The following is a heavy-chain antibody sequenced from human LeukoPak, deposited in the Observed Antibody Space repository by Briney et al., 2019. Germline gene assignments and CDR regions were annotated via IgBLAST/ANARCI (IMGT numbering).Heavy chain of an antibody. V-gene: IGHV3-23*01. CDR1: GFTFSSYA. J-gene: IGHJ3*02. CDR3: GRGGITIIVVVIGAFDI. CDR2: ISGSGGRT. Sequence: GGSLRLSCAASGFTFSSYAMSWVRQAPGKGLEWVSAISGSGGRTYYADSVKGRFTISRDNSKNTLYLQMNILRAEDTAVYYCGRGGITIIVVVIGAFDIWGQGTMVTVSS. D-gene: IGHD3-22*01.